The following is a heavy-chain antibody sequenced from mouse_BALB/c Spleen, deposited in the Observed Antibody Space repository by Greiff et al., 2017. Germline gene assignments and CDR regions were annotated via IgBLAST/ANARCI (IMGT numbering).Heavy chain of an antibody. CDR3: ASLITTGFAY. CDR1: GYSITSDYA. D-gene: IGHD2-4*01. CDR2: ISYSGST. J-gene: IGHJ3*01. Sequence: EVKVEESGPGLVKPSQSLSLTCTVTGYSITSDYAWNWIRQFPGNKLEWMGYISYSGSTSYNSSLKSRISITRDTSKNQFFLQLNSVTTEDTATYYCASLITTGFAYWGQGTLVTVSA. V-gene: IGHV3-2*02.